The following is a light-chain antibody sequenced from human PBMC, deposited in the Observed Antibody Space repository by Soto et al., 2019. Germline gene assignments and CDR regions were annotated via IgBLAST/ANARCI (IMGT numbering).Light chain of an antibody. CDR3: AAWDNSLNGYV. V-gene: IGLV1-44*01. CDR1: SSNIGSTR. CDR2: SDN. J-gene: IGLJ1*01. Sequence: QLVLTQPPSASGTPGQRVAISCSGASSNIGSTRANWYRQLPGSAPKLLIYSDNQRPSGVPDRFSGSKSGTSASLAISGLQSEDEADYYCAAWDNSLNGYVFGTGTKPTVL.